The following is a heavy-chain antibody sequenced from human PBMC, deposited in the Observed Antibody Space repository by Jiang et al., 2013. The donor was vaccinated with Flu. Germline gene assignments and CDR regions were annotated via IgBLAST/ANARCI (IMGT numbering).Heavy chain of an antibody. J-gene: IGHJ4*02. CDR1: GYAFTGYS. D-gene: IGHD3-22*01. V-gene: IGHV7-4-1*02. CDR2: INTNTGNP. CDR3: ARDRRSGSYDY. Sequence: CKASGYAFTGYSMNWVRQAPGQGLEWMGWINTNTGNPTYAQGFTGRFVFSLDTSVSTAYLQISSLKTEDTAVYYCARDRRSGSYDYWGQGTLVTVSS.